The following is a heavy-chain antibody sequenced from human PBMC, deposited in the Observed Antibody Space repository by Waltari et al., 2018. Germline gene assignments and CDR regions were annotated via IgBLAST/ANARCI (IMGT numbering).Heavy chain of an antibody. Sequence: QVQLVQSGAEVKKPGSSLKVSCKASGGTFSSYAISWVRQAPGQGLEWMGGIIPILGIANYAQKFQGRVTITADESTSTAYMELSSLRSEDTAVYYCANSNYDILTGSYYMYVWGKGTTVTVSS. V-gene: IGHV1-69*04. J-gene: IGHJ6*03. CDR2: IIPILGIA. CDR1: GGTFSSYA. D-gene: IGHD3-9*01. CDR3: ANSNYDILTGSYYMYV.